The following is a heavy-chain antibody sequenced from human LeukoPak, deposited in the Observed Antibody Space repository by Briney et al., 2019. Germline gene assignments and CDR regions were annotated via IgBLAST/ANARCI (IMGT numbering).Heavy chain of an antibody. D-gene: IGHD6-13*01. CDR3: ASQQLDFDY. V-gene: IGHV4-34*01. CDR2: INHSGST. Sequence: PSETLSLTCAVYGGSFSGYYWSWIRQPPGKGLEWIGEINHSGSTNDNPSLKSRVTISVDTSKSQFSLKLSSVTAADTAVYYCASQQLDFDYWGQGTLVTVSS. J-gene: IGHJ4*02. CDR1: GGSFSGYY.